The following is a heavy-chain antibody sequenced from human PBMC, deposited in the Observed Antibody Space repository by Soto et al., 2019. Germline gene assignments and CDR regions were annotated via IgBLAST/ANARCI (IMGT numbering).Heavy chain of an antibody. CDR2: ISDSGST. V-gene: IGHV4-61*08. J-gene: IGHJ4*02. CDR1: GGSISSGGYS. CDR3: ARGGSSSWYGFYFFDN. Sequence: PSETLSLTCAVSGGSISSGGYSWSWIRQPPGRGLEWIGYISDSGSTNYKKSLKSRVTISVDTSKNQLSLKVTSVTAADTAVYYCARGGSSSWYGFYFFDNWGPGTLVTVSS. D-gene: IGHD6-13*01.